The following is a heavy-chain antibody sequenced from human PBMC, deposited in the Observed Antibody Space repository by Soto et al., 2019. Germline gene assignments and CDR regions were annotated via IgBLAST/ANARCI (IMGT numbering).Heavy chain of an antibody. CDR3: GDGRAAPWSHSYYHGMDV. Sequence: GESLKISCKGSGYSFTSYWMGWVRQMPGKGLEWMGIIYPGDSDTRYSPSFQGQVTISADKSISTAYLQWSSLKASDTAMYYCGDGRAAPWSHSYYHGMDVWGQGTRVTGTS. J-gene: IGHJ6*02. CDR1: GYSFTSYW. D-gene: IGHD2-15*01. CDR2: IYPGDSDT. V-gene: IGHV5-51*01.